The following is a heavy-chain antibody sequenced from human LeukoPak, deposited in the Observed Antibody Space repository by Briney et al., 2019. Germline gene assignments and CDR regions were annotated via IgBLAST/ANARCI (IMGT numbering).Heavy chain of an antibody. CDR2: IYYSGST. Sequence: SETLSLTCTVSGGSISGYYWSWIRQPPGKGLEWIGYIYYSGSTNYNPSLKSRVTISVDTSKNQFSLKLSSVTAADTAVYYCARGSAYSYGFTGRERTKSRLDYWGQGTLVTVSS. CDR3: ARGSAYSYGFTGRERTKSRLDY. D-gene: IGHD5-18*01. V-gene: IGHV4-59*08. J-gene: IGHJ4*02. CDR1: GGSISGYY.